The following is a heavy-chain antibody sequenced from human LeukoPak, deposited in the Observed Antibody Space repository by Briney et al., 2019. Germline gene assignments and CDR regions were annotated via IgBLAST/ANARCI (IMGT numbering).Heavy chain of an antibody. Sequence: PGGSLRLSCAASGFTFSTYSMNWVRQAPGKGLEWVSSISSSSTDIYYGDSVKGRFAISRDNAKNSLYLQMNSLKTEDTAVYYCATSRGSTYGYRALELPPSPVDCGQGTLVTVSS. CDR2: ISSSSTDI. D-gene: IGHD5-18*01. CDR1: GFTFSTYS. J-gene: IGHJ4*02. V-gene: IGHV3-21*01. CDR3: ATSRGSTYGYRALELPPSPVD.